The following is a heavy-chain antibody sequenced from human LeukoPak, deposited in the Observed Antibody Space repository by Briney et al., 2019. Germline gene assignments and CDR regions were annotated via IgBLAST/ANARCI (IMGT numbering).Heavy chain of an antibody. CDR2: INHSGST. CDR3: AGKPGYYYDSSGYHN. CDR1: GGSFSGYY. J-gene: IGHJ4*02. D-gene: IGHD3-22*01. Sequence: SETLSLTCAVYGGSFSGYYWSWIRQPPGKGLEWIGEINHSGSTNYNPSLKSRVTISVDTSKNQFSLKLSSVTAADTAVYYCAGKPGYYYDSSGYHNGGGGTLVTVSS. V-gene: IGHV4-34*01.